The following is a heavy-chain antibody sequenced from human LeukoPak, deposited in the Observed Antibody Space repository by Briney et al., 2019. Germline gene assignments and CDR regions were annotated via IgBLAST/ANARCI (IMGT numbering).Heavy chain of an antibody. Sequence: GGSLRLSCAASGFTFSSYGMHWVRQAPGKGLEWVAVISYDGSNKYYADSVKGRFTISRDNSKNTLYLQMNSLRAEDTAVYYCAKGGEKQVPSRGYFDYWGQGTLVTVSS. V-gene: IGHV3-30*18. D-gene: IGHD2-21*01. CDR3: AKGGEKQVPSRGYFDY. J-gene: IGHJ4*02. CDR2: ISYDGSNK. CDR1: GFTFSSYG.